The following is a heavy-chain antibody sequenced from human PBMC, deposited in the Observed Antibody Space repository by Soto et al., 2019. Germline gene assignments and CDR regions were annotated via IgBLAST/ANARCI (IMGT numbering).Heavy chain of an antibody. CDR2: INAGNGNT. D-gene: IGHD2-2*01. J-gene: IGHJ4*02. CDR1: GYTFTSYA. CDR3: ARDVYCSSTSCANFDY. Sequence: ASVKVSCKASGYTFTSYAMHWVRQAPGQRLEWMGSINAGNGNTKYSQKFQGRVTITRDTSASTAYMQLSSLRSEDTAVYYCARDVYCSSTSCANFDYWGQGTLVTVSS. V-gene: IGHV1-3*01.